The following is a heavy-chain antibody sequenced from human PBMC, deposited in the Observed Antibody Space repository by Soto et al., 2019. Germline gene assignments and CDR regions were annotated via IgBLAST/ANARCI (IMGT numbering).Heavy chain of an antibody. CDR2: INPIFGTA. CDR1: GGTFSTYA. J-gene: IGHJ4*02. CDR3: ARGWETVGATTPFAY. Sequence: SVKVSCKASGGTFSTYAISWVRQAPGQGLEWMGGINPIFGTANYAQKFQGRVTITADKSTSTAYMEVRSLRSEDTAVYYCARGWETVGATTPFAYWGQGTLVTVSS. D-gene: IGHD1-26*01. V-gene: IGHV1-69*06.